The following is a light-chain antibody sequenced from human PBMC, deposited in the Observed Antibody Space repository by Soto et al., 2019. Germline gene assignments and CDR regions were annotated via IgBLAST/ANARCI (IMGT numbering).Light chain of an antibody. CDR3: GTWDNSLRVV. Sequence: QSVLTQPHSVSAAPGQKVTISCSGSSSNIGKRYVSWYQQFPGTAPKLLIYDDNKRPSGIPDRFSGSKSDTSATLGITGLQTGDEADYYCGTWDNSLRVVFGGGTKLTVL. CDR1: SSNIGKRY. V-gene: IGLV1-51*01. CDR2: DDN. J-gene: IGLJ2*01.